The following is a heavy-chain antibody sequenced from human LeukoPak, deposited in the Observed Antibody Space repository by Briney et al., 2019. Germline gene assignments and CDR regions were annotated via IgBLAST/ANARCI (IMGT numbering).Heavy chain of an antibody. CDR2: INPNSGGT. Sequence: ASVKVSCKASGYTFTGYYMHWVRQAPGQGLEWMGWINPNSGGTNYAQEFQSRVTMTRDTSISTAYMELSRLRSDDTAVYYCARVRYCSGGSCYRGDNWFDPWGQGTLVTVSS. CDR3: ARVRYCSGGSCYRGDNWFDP. D-gene: IGHD2-15*01. V-gene: IGHV1-2*02. CDR1: GYTFTGYY. J-gene: IGHJ5*02.